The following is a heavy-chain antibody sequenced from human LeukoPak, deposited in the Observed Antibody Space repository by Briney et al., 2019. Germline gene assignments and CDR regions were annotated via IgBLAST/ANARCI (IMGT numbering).Heavy chain of an antibody. V-gene: IGHV7-4-1*02. J-gene: IGHJ5*02. CDR2: INTNTGNP. CDR1: GYTFTSYA. Sequence: ASVKVSCKASGYTFTSYAMNWVRQAPGQGLEWMGWINTNTGNPTYAQGFTGRFVFSLDTSVSTAYLQISSLKAEDTAVYYCARPITVGATEGDWFDPWGQGTLVTVSS. CDR3: ARPITVGATEGDWFDP. D-gene: IGHD1-26*01.